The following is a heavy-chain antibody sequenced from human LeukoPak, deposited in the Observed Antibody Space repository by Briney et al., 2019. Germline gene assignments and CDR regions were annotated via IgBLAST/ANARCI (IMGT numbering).Heavy chain of an antibody. V-gene: IGHV3-23*01. CDR2: IIISGSST. CDR1: GFTFSSYG. Sequence: GGPLRLSCAASGFTFSSYGMSWVRQAPGKGLEWVSTIIISGSSTYYADSVKGRFTISRDNSKNTLYLQMSSLRAEDTAVYFCATKTAFDYWGQGTLVTVSS. CDR3: ATKTAFDY. D-gene: IGHD5-18*01. J-gene: IGHJ4*02.